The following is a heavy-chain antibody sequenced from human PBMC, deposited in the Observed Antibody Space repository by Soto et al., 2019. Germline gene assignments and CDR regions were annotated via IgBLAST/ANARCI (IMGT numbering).Heavy chain of an antibody. V-gene: IGHV1-2*04. CDR2: INPNSGGT. J-gene: IGHJ6*02. Sequence: QVQLVQSGAEVKKPGASVKVSCKASGYTFTGYYMHWVRQAPGQGLEWMGWINPNSGGTNYAQKFQGWVTMTRDTSISPVYMELSRLRSDDTAVYYCAREKQSYYYYGMDVWGQGTTVTVSS. CDR1: GYTFTGYY. CDR3: AREKQSYYYYGMDV.